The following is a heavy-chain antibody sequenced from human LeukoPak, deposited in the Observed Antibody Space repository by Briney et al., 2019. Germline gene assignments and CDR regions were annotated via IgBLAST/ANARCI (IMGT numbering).Heavy chain of an antibody. J-gene: IGHJ4*02. D-gene: IGHD3-3*01. Sequence: GGSLRLSCAASGFTFSSYGMHWVRQAPGKGLEWVAVIWYDGSNKYYADSVKSRFTISRDNSKNTLYLQMNSLRAEDTAVYYCAKDDRSGYIGHWGQGTLVTVSS. CDR3: AKDDRSGYIGH. CDR2: IWYDGSNK. CDR1: GFTFSSYG. V-gene: IGHV3-33*06.